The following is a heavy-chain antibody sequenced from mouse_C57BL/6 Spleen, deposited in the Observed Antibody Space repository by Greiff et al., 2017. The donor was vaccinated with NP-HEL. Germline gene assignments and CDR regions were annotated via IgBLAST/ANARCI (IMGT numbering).Heavy chain of an antibody. CDR1: GYTFTSYW. CDR3: ARSGDGYYLYYYAMDY. D-gene: IGHD2-3*01. J-gene: IGHJ4*01. V-gene: IGHV1-59*01. Sequence: VQLQQPGAELVRPGTSVKLSCKASGYTFTSYWMHWVKQRPGQGLEWIGVIDPSDSYTNYNQKFKGKATLTVDTSSSTAYMQLSSLTSEDSAVYYCARSGDGYYLYYYAMDYWGQGTSVTVSS. CDR2: IDPSDSYT.